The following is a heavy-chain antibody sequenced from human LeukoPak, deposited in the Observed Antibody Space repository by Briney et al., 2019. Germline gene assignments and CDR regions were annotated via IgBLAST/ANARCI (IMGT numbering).Heavy chain of an antibody. CDR1: GYSISSGYY. D-gene: IGHD3-10*01. Sequence: SETLSLTCTVSGYSISSGYYWGWIRQPPGKGLEWIGSIYHSGSTYYNPSLKSRVTISVDTSKNQFSLKLSSVTAADTAVYYCARVSSTMVRGTIDYWGQGTLVTVSS. J-gene: IGHJ4*02. V-gene: IGHV4-38-2*02. CDR3: ARVSSTMVRGTIDY. CDR2: IYHSGST.